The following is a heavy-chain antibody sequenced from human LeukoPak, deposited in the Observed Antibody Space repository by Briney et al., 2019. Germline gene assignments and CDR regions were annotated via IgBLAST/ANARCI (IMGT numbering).Heavy chain of an antibody. Sequence: PSETLSLTRTVSGGSISSSSYYWGWIRQPPGKGLEWIGSIYYSGSTYYNPSLKSRVTISVDTSKNQFSLKLSSVPAADTAVYYCASGRMQLWIHHLHYWGQGTLVTVSS. J-gene: IGHJ4*02. CDR2: IYYSGST. CDR3: ASGRMQLWIHHLHY. CDR1: GGSISSSSYY. D-gene: IGHD5-18*01. V-gene: IGHV4-39*01.